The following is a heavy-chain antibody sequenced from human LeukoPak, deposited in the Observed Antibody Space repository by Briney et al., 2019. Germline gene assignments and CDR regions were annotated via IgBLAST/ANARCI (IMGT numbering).Heavy chain of an antibody. CDR2: INPSGGST. J-gene: IGHJ4*02. V-gene: IGHV1-46*01. CDR1: RYTFTSYY. D-gene: IGHD2-15*01. CDR3: ARGLSCSGNTCYAAHFDS. Sequence: ASVKVSCKASRYTFTSYYMHWVRQAPGQGLEWMGIINPSGGSTSYAQKFQGRVAMTRDTSTSTAYMELRSLRSDDTAVYYCARGLSCSGNTCYAAHFDSWGQGTLVTVSS.